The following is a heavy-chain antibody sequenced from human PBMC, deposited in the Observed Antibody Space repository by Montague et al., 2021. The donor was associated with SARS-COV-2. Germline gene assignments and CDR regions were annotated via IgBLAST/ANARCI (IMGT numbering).Heavy chain of an antibody. J-gene: IGHJ6*02. D-gene: IGHD2-21*02. CDR2: MYDSGST. CDR3: AREVVHVDVLTDIPKILYYGLDV. CDR1: GGSISNGGYY. V-gene: IGHV4-31*03. Sequence: TLSLTCTVSGGSISNGGYYCSWIRQRPGKGLEWIGYMYDSGSTYYNLSLTSRVTMSLDTSKNQFSLNLRSVAAADTAVYYCAREVVHVDVLTDIPKILYYGLDVWGQGTTVVVSS.